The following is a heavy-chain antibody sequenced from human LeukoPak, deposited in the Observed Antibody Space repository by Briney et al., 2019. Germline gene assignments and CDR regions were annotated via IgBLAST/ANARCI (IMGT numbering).Heavy chain of an antibody. D-gene: IGHD6-13*01. J-gene: IGHJ3*02. CDR1: GFTVSSNY. Sequence: GGSLRLSCAASGFTVSSNYMSWVRQAPGKGLEWVSVIYSGGSTYYADSVKGRFTISRDNSKNTLYLQMNSLRAEDTAVYYCARDWAAAAGPFDIRGQGTMVTVSS. CDR3: ARDWAAAAGPFDI. CDR2: IYSGGST. V-gene: IGHV3-66*01.